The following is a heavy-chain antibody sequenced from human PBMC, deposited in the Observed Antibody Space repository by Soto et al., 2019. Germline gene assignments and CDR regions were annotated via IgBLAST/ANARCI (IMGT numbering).Heavy chain of an antibody. V-gene: IGHV1-2*04. CDR1: GYTFTGYY. CDR3: ARVDVVVSTSGFDV. D-gene: IGHD2-2*01. CDR2: INPNRGGT. J-gene: IGHJ4*02. Sequence: ASVKVSCKASGYTFTGYYMHWVRQAPGQGLEGMGWINPNRGGTNYAQKFQGWVTMTRDTSISTAYMELSRLRSDDTAVYYCARVDVVVSTSGFDVWGQGTLVTGSS.